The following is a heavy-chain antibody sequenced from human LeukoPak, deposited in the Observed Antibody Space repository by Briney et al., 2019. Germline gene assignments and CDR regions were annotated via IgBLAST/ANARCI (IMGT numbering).Heavy chain of an antibody. CDR2: VSGSGGSA. D-gene: IGHD3-10*01. J-gene: IGHJ4*02. CDR1: GFTFSTYA. V-gene: IGHV3-23*01. CDR3: AKSQKGASGSYFDY. Sequence: GGSLRLSCAASGFTFSTYAMTWVRQAPGKGLEWVSSVSGSGGSAYYADSVKGRFTISRDNSNNTLYLQMNSLRAEDTAVFYCAKSQKGASGSYFDYWGQGILVTVSS.